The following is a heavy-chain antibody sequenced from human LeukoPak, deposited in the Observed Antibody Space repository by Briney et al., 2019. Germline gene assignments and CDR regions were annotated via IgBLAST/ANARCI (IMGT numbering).Heavy chain of an antibody. CDR2: IYYSGST. D-gene: IGHD4-17*01. V-gene: IGHV4-39*01. CDR3: ARPDYGDYLFDY. Sequence: SETLSLTCTVSGGXISSSSYYWGWIRQPPGKGLEWIGSIYYSGSTYYNPSLKSRVTISVDTSKNQFSPKLSSVTAADTAVYYCARPDYGDYLFDYWGQGTLVTVSS. CDR1: GGXISSSSYY. J-gene: IGHJ4*02.